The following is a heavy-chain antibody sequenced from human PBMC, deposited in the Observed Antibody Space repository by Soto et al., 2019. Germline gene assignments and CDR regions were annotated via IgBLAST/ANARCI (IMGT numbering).Heavy chain of an antibody. Sequence: GGALRLSRAAPGLTVSTNYMSWVRQAPGKGLEWVSIMYSDGRTYHADSVKGRFTISRDNAKNLLYLQMNSLRAEDTAVYYCARVTTLAFDYWGQGTLVTVSS. V-gene: IGHV3-66*01. D-gene: IGHD3-22*01. CDR3: ARVTTLAFDY. J-gene: IGHJ4*02. CDR1: GLTVSTNY. CDR2: MYSDGRT.